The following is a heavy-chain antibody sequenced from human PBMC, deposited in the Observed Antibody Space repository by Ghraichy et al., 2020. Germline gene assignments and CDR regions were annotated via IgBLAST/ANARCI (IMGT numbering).Heavy chain of an antibody. CDR2: ISAYNGNT. CDR1: GYTFTSYG. J-gene: IGHJ6*02. CDR3: ARHPIPGWLQRVFYYYYGMDV. V-gene: IGHV1-18*04. D-gene: IGHD3-22*01. Sequence: ASVKVSCKASGYTFTSYGISWVRQAPGQGLEWMGWISAYNGNTNYAQKLQGRVTMTTDTSTSTAYMELRSLRSDDTAVYYCARHPIPGWLQRVFYYYYGMDVWGQGTTVTVSS.